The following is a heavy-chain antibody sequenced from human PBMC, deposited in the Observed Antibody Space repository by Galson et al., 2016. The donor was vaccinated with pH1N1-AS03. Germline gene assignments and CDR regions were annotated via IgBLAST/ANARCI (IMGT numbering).Heavy chain of an antibody. J-gene: IGHJ6*02. V-gene: IGHV3-21*01. CDR1: GSTFSLKS. CDR2: ISSSGSHI. Sequence: SLRLSCADSGSTFSLKSMNWVRQAPGKGLEWISSISSSGSHIYYADSVKGRFTISRDNAKNSMYLQMNSLIDEDTAVYYCARDMSGEGPPVGYAMAVWGPGTTVTVSS. CDR3: ARDMSGEGPPVGYAMAV. D-gene: IGHD1-26*01.